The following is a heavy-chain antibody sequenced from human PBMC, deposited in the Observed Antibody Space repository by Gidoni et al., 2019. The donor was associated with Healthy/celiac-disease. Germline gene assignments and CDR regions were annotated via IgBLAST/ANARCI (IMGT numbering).Heavy chain of an antibody. CDR2: ISYDGSNK. V-gene: IGHV3-30*04. CDR3: AREGDIVATHDYYGMDV. CDR1: GFTFSSYA. J-gene: IGHJ6*02. Sequence: QVQLVESGGGVVQPGRSLRLSCAASGFTFSSYAMHWVRQAPGKGLEWVAVISYDGSNKYYADSVKGRFTISRDNSKNTLYLQMNSLRAEDTAVYYCAREGDIVATHDYYGMDVWGQGTTVTVSS. D-gene: IGHD5-12*01.